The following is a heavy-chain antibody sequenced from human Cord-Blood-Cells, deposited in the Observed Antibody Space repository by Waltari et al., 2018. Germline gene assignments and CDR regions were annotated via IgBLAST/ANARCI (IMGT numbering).Heavy chain of an antibody. D-gene: IGHD3-3*01. Sequence: QVQLVQSGAEVKKPGASVKVSCKASGYTFTSYGISWVRQAPGQGLEWMGWISAYNSNTNYAQKLQGRVTMTTDTSTSTAYMELRSRRSDDTAVYYCARWGDFWSGYYKGNWFDPWGQGTLVTVSS. V-gene: IGHV1-18*04. CDR2: ISAYNSNT. J-gene: IGHJ5*02. CDR3: ARWGDFWSGYYKGNWFDP. CDR1: GYTFTSYG.